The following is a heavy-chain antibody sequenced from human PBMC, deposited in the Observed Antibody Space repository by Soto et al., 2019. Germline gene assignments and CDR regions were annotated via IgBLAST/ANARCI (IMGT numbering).Heavy chain of an antibody. D-gene: IGHD3-9*01. CDR2: IYPGNSDT. CDR3: ARQLDILTGYFY. Sequence: PGESLKISCKGSGYSFTTYWIAWVRQMPGKGLEWMGIIYPGNSDTRYSPSFQGQVTILADKSISTAYLQWSSLKASDTAMYYCARQLDILTGYFYWGQGTLVTVSS. J-gene: IGHJ4*02. V-gene: IGHV5-51*01. CDR1: GYSFTTYW.